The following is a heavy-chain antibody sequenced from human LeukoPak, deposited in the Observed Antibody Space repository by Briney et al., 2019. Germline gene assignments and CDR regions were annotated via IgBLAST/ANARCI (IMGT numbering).Heavy chain of an antibody. CDR1: GFTFSTYW. Sequence: GGSLRLSCAASGFTFSTYWMHWVRQAPGKGLVWVSRINPDGTTTSYADSVKGRFTISRDNAKDTVYLQMNSLGAEDTAVYYCAKDGYSNYLYFDYWGQGTLVTVSS. CDR3: AKDGYSNYLYFDY. J-gene: IGHJ4*02. V-gene: IGHV3-74*01. D-gene: IGHD4-11*01. CDR2: INPDGTTT.